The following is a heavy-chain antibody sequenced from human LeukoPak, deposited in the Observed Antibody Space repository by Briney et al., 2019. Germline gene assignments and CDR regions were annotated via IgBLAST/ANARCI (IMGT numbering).Heavy chain of an antibody. CDR3: ARGELLFRYFQH. J-gene: IGHJ1*01. CDR2: IYHSGST. CDR1: GGSISSGGYS. Sequence: SETLSLTCAVSGGSISSGGYSWSWIRQPPGKGLEWIGYIYHSGSTYYTPSLKSRVTISVDRSKNQFSLKLSSVTAADTAVYYCARGELLFRYFQHWGQGTLVTASS. D-gene: IGHD2-21*02. V-gene: IGHV4-30-2*01.